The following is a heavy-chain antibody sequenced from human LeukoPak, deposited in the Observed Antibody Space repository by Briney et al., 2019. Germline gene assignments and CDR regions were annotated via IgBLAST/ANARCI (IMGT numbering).Heavy chain of an antibody. J-gene: IGHJ4*02. CDR1: GFTFSTYW. Sequence: GGSLRLSCAAAGFTFSTYWMSWVRQAPGKGLEWVANIKEDGSEINYADSVRGRFTISRDNAKNSLYLQMNSLRAEDTAVYYCARGYTCGYWGQGTLVIVSS. CDR3: ARGYTCGY. D-gene: IGHD5-18*01. CDR2: IKEDGSEI. V-gene: IGHV3-7*04.